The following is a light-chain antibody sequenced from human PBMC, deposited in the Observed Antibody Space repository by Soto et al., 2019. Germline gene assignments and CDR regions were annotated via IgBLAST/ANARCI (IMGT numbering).Light chain of an antibody. V-gene: IGKV1-39*01. J-gene: IGKJ2*01. CDR3: QQSYSLPYT. CDR1: QSIDNL. CDR2: AAS. Sequence: DIQMTQSPSSLSASVGDRVTITCRPSQSIDNLLNWYQQKPGKAPNLLIYAASSLQSGVSSRFSGSGSGTYFTLTISSLQPEDSATYYCQQSYSLPYTFGQGTKVEIK.